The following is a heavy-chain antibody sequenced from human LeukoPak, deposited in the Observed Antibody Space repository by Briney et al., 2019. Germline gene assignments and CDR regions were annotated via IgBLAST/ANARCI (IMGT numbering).Heavy chain of an antibody. CDR3: ARVSDPYYYDSSGHTQGGFDP. J-gene: IGHJ5*02. V-gene: IGHV1-46*01. CDR2: INPSGGST. CDR1: GYTFTNYG. D-gene: IGHD3-22*01. Sequence: ASVKVSCKASGYTFTNYGITWVRQAPGQGLEWMGIINPSGGSTSYAQKFQGRVTMTRDTSTSTVYMELSSLRSEDTAVYYCARVSDPYYYDSSGHTQGGFDPWGQGTLVTVSS.